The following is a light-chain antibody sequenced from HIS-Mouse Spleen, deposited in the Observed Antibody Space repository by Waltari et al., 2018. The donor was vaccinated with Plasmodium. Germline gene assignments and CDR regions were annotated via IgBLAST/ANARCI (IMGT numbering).Light chain of an antibody. CDR2: DAT. CDR3: QQRSNWPLT. Sequence: EIVLTQSPATLSLSPGERATLSCRASQSVSSYLAWYQQKPGQAPRLLIYDATNRATGIAARFSGSGSGTDFTLTISSLEPEDFAVYCCQQRSNWPLTFGGGTKVEIK. CDR1: QSVSSY. V-gene: IGKV3-11*01. J-gene: IGKJ4*01.